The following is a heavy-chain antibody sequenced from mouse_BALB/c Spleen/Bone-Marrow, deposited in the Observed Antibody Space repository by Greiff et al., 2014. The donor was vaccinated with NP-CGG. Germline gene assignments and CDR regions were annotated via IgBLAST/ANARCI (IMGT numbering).Heavy chain of an antibody. V-gene: IGHV5-6-3*01. CDR2: INNNGGST. D-gene: IGHD1-1*01. Sequence: EVNLVESGGGLVQPGGSLKLSCVASGFTFSSYGMSWVRQTPDKRLELVATINNNGGSTYYPDSVKGQFTISRDNAKNTLYPQMSSLKSEDTAMYYCARVYGWYVDVWGAGTTVTVSS. CDR1: GFTFSSYG. J-gene: IGHJ1*01. CDR3: ARVYGWYVDV.